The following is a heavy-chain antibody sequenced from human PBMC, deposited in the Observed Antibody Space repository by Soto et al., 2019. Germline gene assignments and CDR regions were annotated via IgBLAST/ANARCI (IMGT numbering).Heavy chain of an antibody. D-gene: IGHD2-15*01. V-gene: IGHV3-23*01. CDR2: ISGSGGST. CDR1: GFTFSSYA. Sequence: GGSLRLSCAASGFTFSSYAMSWVRQAPGKGLEWVSAISGSGGSTYYADSVKGRFTISRDNSKNTLYLQMNSLRAEDTAVYYCAKDRPLGYCSGGSCSGDAFDIWGQGTMVTVSS. CDR3: AKDRPLGYCSGGSCSGDAFDI. J-gene: IGHJ3*02.